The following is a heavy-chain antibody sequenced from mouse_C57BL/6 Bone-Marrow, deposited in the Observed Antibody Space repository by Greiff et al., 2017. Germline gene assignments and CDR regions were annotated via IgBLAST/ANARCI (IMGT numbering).Heavy chain of an antibody. Sequence: VQLQQSGPELVKPGASVKISCKASGYTFTGYCMNWVKQSPGKGLEWIGDINPNNGGTIYNQKFKGKATLTVDKSSSTAYMELRSLTSEDTAVYYCARYGYCGSSYYYAMDYWGQGTSVTVSS. CDR1: GYTFTGYC. V-gene: IGHV1-18*01. CDR3: ARYGYCGSSYYYAMDY. D-gene: IGHD1-1*01. CDR2: INPNNGGT. J-gene: IGHJ4*01.